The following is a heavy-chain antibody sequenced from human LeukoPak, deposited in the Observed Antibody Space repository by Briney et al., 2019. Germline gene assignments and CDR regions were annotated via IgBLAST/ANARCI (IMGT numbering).Heavy chain of an antibody. D-gene: IGHD3-10*01. J-gene: IGHJ4*02. CDR2: IYHSGST. CDR1: GYSISSGYY. Sequence: SETLSLTCAVSGYSISSGYYWGWIRQPPGKGLEWIGTIYHSGSTYYNPSLKSRVTISVDTSKNQFSLKLSSVTAADTAVYYCARDVYGSGSYDWGQGTLVTVSS. CDR3: ARDVYGSGSYD. V-gene: IGHV4-38-2*02.